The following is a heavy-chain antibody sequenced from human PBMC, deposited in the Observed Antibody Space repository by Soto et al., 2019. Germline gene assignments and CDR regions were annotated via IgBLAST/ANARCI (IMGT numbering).Heavy chain of an antibody. CDR3: ARSSIEPRVFMYPFDS. V-gene: IGHV4-59*01. D-gene: IGHD6-6*01. CDR2: IYDSGST. Sequence: PSETLSLTCTVSGGSIISYYWSWIRQPPGKGLEWIGYIYDSGSTSYNPSLKSRVTISVDTSKNQFSLKLSSVTAADTAVYYCARSSIEPRVFMYPFDSWGQGTLVTVSS. CDR1: GGSIISYY. J-gene: IGHJ4*02.